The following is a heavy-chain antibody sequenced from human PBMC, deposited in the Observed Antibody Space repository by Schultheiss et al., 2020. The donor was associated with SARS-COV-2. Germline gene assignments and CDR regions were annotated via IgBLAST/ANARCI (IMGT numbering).Heavy chain of an antibody. D-gene: IGHD5-24*01. CDR3: ARVLVEMATITDAFDI. V-gene: IGHV3-66*01. Sequence: GGSLRLSCAASGFTFSSYAMHWVRQAPGKGLEWVSVIYSGGSTYYADSVKGRFTISRDNSKNTLYLQMNSLRAEDTAVYYCARVLVEMATITDAFDIWGQGTTVTVSS. J-gene: IGHJ3*02. CDR1: GFTFSSYA. CDR2: IYSGGST.